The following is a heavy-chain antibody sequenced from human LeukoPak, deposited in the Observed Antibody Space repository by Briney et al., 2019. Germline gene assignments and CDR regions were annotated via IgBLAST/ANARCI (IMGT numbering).Heavy chain of an antibody. CDR3: ARDPQLYCGGGSCYKRGHLPDNFDY. Sequence: ASVKVSCKASGGTFTSYAISWVRQAPGQGLEWMGRIIPIFGTANYAQKFQGRVTITTDESTRTAYMELSSLRSEDTAVYYCARDPQLYCGGGSCYKRGHLPDNFDYWGQGTLVTVSS. CDR1: GGTFTSYA. V-gene: IGHV1-69*05. D-gene: IGHD2-15*01. J-gene: IGHJ4*02. CDR2: IIPIFGTA.